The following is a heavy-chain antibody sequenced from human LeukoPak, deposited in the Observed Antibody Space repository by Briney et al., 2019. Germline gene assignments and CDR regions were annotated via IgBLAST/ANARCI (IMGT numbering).Heavy chain of an antibody. J-gene: IGHJ4*02. CDR1: GFTFSTFA. Sequence: GGSLRLSCAASGFTFSTFAMIWVRQPPGKGLEWVSSIFPSGGEIHYADSVKGRFTISRDNSKNTLYLQMNSLRAEDTAVYYCAREGGYSGSYRDCYFDYWGQGTLVTVSS. CDR3: AREGGYSGSYRDCYFDY. V-gene: IGHV3-23*01. CDR2: IFPSGGEI. D-gene: IGHD1-26*01.